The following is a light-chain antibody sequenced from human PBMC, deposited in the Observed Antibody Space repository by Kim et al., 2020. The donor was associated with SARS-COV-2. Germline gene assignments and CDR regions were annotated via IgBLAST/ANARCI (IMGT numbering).Light chain of an antibody. CDR1: QSVSSSN. CDR2: GAS. Sequence: EIVLTQSPGTLSLSPGERATLSCRASQSVSSSNLVWYQQQPGRAPRLLIYGASTRATGIPDRFSGSGSGTDFTLTISRLEPEDFAVYYCQQYGSSPTFGQGTKLEI. V-gene: IGKV3-20*01. J-gene: IGKJ2*01. CDR3: QQYGSSPT.